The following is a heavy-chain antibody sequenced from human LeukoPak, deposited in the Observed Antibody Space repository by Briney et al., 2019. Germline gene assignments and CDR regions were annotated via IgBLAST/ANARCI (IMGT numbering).Heavy chain of an antibody. Sequence: GGSLRLSCAASGFTFRNYAMTWVRQAPGKGLEWVSGIRGNGDGTQYADSVKGRFTISRDNSKDTLFLQMDSLRVEDTAIYYCAKDFAGTLPDAFDIWGRGTMVTVSS. D-gene: IGHD3-10*01. V-gene: IGHV3-23*01. CDR1: GFTFRNYA. J-gene: IGHJ3*02. CDR2: IRGNGDGT. CDR3: AKDFAGTLPDAFDI.